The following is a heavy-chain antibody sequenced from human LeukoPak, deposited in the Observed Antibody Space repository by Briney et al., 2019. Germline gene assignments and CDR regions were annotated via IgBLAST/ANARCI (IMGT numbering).Heavy chain of an antibody. CDR3: AKSNFPHATGTFYYFDY. D-gene: IGHD1-14*01. CDR2: ISVSGGST. CDR1: GFTFSSYA. V-gene: IGHV3-23*01. J-gene: IGHJ4*02. Sequence: PGGSLRLSCAVSGFTFSSYAMSWVRQAPGKGLEWVSGISVSGGSTYYADSVKGRITTSRDNSQNTLYLQMNSLRAEDTAIYYCAKSNFPHATGTFYYFDYWGQGTLVIVSS.